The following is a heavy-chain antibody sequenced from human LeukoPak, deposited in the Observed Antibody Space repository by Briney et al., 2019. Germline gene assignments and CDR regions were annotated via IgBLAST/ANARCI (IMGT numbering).Heavy chain of an antibody. J-gene: IGHJ4*02. V-gene: IGHV1-18*01. CDR1: GYDFTSVG. D-gene: IGHD6-19*01. CDR2: ISPYNGNT. Sequence: ASVKVSCKASGYDFTSVGITWVRRAPGQGLEWMGWISPYNGNTRYAQKLQGRVTMTTDTSTTTAYMELRALRFDDTAVYYCARAGSGSGWYFDYWGQGTLVTVSS. CDR3: ARAGSGSGWYFDY.